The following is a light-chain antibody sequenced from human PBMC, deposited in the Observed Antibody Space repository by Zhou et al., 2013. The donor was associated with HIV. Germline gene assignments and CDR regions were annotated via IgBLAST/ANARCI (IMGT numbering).Light chain of an antibody. CDR1: QDIGHS. Sequence: DFQLTQSPASLSASVGDRVTVTCRASQDIGHSLAWYQQRPGKVPTLLIYGASTLQTGVPSRFSGSGSGTEFNLTIGCLQSDDFAVYLCQQYYAYPLTFGGGTRVEIK. V-gene: IGKV1-9*01. CDR3: QQYYAYPLT. CDR2: GAS. J-gene: IGKJ4*01.